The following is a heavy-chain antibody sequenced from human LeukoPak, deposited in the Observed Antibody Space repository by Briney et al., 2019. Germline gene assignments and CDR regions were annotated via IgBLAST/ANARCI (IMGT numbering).Heavy chain of an antibody. V-gene: IGHV3-9*01. Sequence: GGSLRLSCAASGFTFDDYAMHWVRQAPGKGLEWVSGISWNSGSIGYADSVKGRFTISRDNAKNSLYLQMNSLRAEDTAVYYCAKDRCSNGIGCYYYYMDVWGKGTTVTISS. D-gene: IGHD2-8*01. CDR2: ISWNSGSI. CDR3: AKDRCSNGIGCYYYYMDV. CDR1: GFTFDDYA. J-gene: IGHJ6*03.